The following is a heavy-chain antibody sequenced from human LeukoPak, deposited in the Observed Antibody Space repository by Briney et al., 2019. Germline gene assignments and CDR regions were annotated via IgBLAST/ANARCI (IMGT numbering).Heavy chain of an antibody. CDR3: ARVMATFYYYYMDV. Sequence: SETLSLTCTVSGGSISSGDYYWSWIRQPPGKGLECIGYIYYSGSTYYNPSLKSRVTISVDTSKNQFSLKLSSVTAADTAVYYCARVMATFYYYYMDVWGKGTTVTVSS. D-gene: IGHD5-12*01. J-gene: IGHJ6*03. CDR1: GGSISSGDYY. V-gene: IGHV4-30-4*08. CDR2: IYYSGST.